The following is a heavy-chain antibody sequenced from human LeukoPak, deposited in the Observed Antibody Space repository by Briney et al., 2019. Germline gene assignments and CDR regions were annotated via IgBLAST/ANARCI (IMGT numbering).Heavy chain of an antibody. CDR3: ARGPCTNGVCYYYYYYMDV. J-gene: IGHJ6*03. CDR1: GGSISSYY. CDR2: IYYSGST. Sequence: SETLSLTCTVSGGSISSYYWSWIRQPPGKGLEWIGYIYYSGSTDYNPSLRSRVTISVDTSKNQFSLKLSSVTAADTAVYYCARGPCTNGVCYYYYYYMDVWGKGTTVTVSS. V-gene: IGHV4-59*01. D-gene: IGHD2-8*01.